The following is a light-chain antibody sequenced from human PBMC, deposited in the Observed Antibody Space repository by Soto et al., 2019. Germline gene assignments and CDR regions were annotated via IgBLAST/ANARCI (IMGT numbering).Light chain of an antibody. J-gene: IGKJ1*01. CDR3: MQALQTPWT. V-gene: IGKV2-28*01. Sequence: DIVMTQSPLSLPVTPGEPASISCRSSQSLLHSNGYNYLDWYLQKPGQSPQLLIYLGSNRASGGPDRFSGSGSGTDFTLKIGRVEAEDVGVYYCMQALQTPWTFGQGTKVEIK. CDR1: QSLLHSNGYNY. CDR2: LGS.